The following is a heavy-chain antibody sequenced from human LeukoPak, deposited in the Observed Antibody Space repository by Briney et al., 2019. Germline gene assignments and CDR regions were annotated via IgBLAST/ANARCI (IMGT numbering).Heavy chain of an antibody. Sequence: PGWSLRLSCAASGFTFDDYGMSWVRQAPGKGLDWVSGINWNGGSTGYADSVKGRFPISRDNAKNSLYLQMNSLRAEDTVFFFRQKTAYDILTGSQGWFDPWGQGTLVTVSS. CDR3: QKTAYDILTGSQGWFDP. J-gene: IGHJ5*02. D-gene: IGHD3-9*01. V-gene: IGHV3-20*04. CDR2: INWNGGST. CDR1: GFTFDDYG.